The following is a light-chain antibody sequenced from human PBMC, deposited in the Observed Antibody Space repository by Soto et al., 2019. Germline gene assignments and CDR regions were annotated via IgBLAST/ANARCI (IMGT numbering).Light chain of an antibody. Sequence: EVVLTHSPVTLSLSPGERATLSCRASQGFGGLLAWYQQKPGQAPRLLIYDAYNRDTGIPPRFSGSGSGTDFTLTISSLEPEDSAVYYCQQRHMWPITFGQGTRLEI. CDR3: QQRHMWPIT. J-gene: IGKJ5*01. CDR2: DAY. V-gene: IGKV3-11*01. CDR1: QGFGGL.